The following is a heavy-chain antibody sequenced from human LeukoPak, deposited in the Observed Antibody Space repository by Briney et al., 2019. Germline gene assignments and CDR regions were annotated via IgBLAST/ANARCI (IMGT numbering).Heavy chain of an antibody. CDR1: GFTVSSNY. Sequence: GGSLRLSCAASGFTVSSNYMSWVRQAPGKGLVWVSRITPDGSGSSYADSVKGRFTISRDNAKNTLYLQMNSLRAEDTALYYCTKDTFGGDDYWGQGTLVTVSS. J-gene: IGHJ4*02. V-gene: IGHV3-74*01. CDR2: ITPDGSGS. CDR3: TKDTFGGDDY. D-gene: IGHD3-10*01.